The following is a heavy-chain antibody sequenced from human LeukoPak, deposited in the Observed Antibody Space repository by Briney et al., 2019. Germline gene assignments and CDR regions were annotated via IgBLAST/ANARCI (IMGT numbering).Heavy chain of an antibody. CDR3: ARDGNFQNGSGWYGLWYFDL. D-gene: IGHD6-19*01. V-gene: IGHV4-59*01. J-gene: IGHJ2*01. Sequence: KPSETLSLTCTGSGGSISSYYWSWIRQPPRKGLGWIGVIYYSGSTNYNPSLKSRVTISVDTSKNQFSLKLSSVTAADTAVYYCARDGNFQNGSGWYGLWYFDLWGRGTLVTVSS. CDR1: GGSISSYY. CDR2: IYYSGST.